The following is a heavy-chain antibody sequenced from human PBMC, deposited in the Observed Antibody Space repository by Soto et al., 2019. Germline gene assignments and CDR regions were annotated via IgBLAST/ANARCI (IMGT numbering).Heavy chain of an antibody. J-gene: IGHJ6*02. V-gene: IGHV3-9*01. Sequence: EVQLVESGGGLVQPGRSLRLSCAASGFTFNDYAMHWVRQVPGKGLEWVSGINWNSYIIKYADSVRGRFTISRDNAKTSLYLQMNSLRPEDTALYYCAKAMEQQLVPDYYYGLDVWGQGTTVTVSS. CDR1: GFTFNDYA. CDR3: AKAMEQQLVPDYYYGLDV. CDR2: INWNSYII. D-gene: IGHD6-13*01.